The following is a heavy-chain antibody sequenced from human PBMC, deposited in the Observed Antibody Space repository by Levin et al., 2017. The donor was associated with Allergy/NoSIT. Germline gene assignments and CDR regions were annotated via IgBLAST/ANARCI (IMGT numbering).Heavy chain of an antibody. CDR2: TYYRSKWYN. D-gene: IGHD3-9*01. CDR1: GDSVSSNSAA. J-gene: IGHJ4*02. Sequence: SQTLSLTCAISGDSVSSNSAAWNWLRQSPSRGLEWLGRTYYRSKWYNDYAVSVKSRITINPDTSKNQFSLQLNSVTPEDTAVYYCARDLGFDKGTFDYWGQGTLVTVSS. CDR3: ARDLGFDKGTFDY. V-gene: IGHV6-1*01.